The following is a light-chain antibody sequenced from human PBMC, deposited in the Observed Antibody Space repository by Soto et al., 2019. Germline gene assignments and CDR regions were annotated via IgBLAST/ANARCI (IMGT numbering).Light chain of an antibody. Sequence: EVVLTQSPATLSLSPGERGTLSCRASQSVRSNLAWYQQKPGQAPRLLIYGASTRATGIPARFSGSGSGTEFTLTVSSLQSEDFAVYYCQQYNNWPPITFGQGTRLEIK. V-gene: IGKV3-15*01. CDR1: QSVRSN. CDR2: GAS. CDR3: QQYNNWPPIT. J-gene: IGKJ5*01.